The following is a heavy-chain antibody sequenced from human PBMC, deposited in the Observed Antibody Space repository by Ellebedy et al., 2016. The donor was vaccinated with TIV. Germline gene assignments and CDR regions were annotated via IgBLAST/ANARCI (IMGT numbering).Heavy chain of an antibody. Sequence: PGGSLRLSCAASGFTFSDHHMDWVRQAPGKGLEWVGRTRNKANSYTTVYAASVKGRFPISRDDSRNSLDLQMSSLKTEDTAVYYCARSPTMDVWGQGTTVTVSS. J-gene: IGHJ6*02. CDR1: GFTFSDHH. V-gene: IGHV3-72*01. CDR3: ARSPTMDV. CDR2: TRNKANSYTT.